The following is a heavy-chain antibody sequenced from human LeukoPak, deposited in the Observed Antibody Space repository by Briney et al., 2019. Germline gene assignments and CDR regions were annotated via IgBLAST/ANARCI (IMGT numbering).Heavy chain of an antibody. V-gene: IGHV4-61*05. CDR1: GGSISSSSYY. Sequence: SEALSLTCTVSGGSISSSSYYWGWIRQPPGKGLEWIGYIYYSGSTNYNPSLKSRVTISVDTSKNQFSLKLSSVTAADTAVYYCARGPTMYYYDSSGYRDWYFDLWGRGTLVTVSS. J-gene: IGHJ2*01. CDR3: ARGPTMYYYDSSGYRDWYFDL. D-gene: IGHD3-22*01. CDR2: IYYSGST.